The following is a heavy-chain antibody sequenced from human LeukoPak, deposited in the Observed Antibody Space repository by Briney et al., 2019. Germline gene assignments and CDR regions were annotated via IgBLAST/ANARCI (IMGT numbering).Heavy chain of an antibody. D-gene: IGHD2-2*01. CDR1: GGSGGSVGIGSFY. J-gene: IGHJ4*02. CDR3: ARYCSSSSCYSYAFDY. CDR2: INTGGCT. Sequence: SQTLSLTCTVSGGSGGSVGIGSFYRTSIREPAGKGVEWIGRINTGGCTKYTPSLKIRLTIASDTSKNQFPLNLTSVTAADTAVYDCARYCSSSSCYSYAFDYWGQGTLVTVSS. V-gene: IGHV4-61*02.